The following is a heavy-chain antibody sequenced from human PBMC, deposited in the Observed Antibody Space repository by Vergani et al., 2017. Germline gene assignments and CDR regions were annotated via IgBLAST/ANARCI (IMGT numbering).Heavy chain of an antibody. CDR1: GFTVSSNY. V-gene: IGHV3-66*01. CDR3: ARDSGYEKSVDY. Sequence: EVQLVESGGGLVQPGGSLRLSCAASGFTVSSNYMSWVRQAPGKGLEWVSVIYSGGSTYYADSVKGIFTISRDNSKNTLYLQMNSLRAEDTAVYYCARDSGYEKSVDYWGQGTLVTVSS. D-gene: IGHD5-12*01. CDR2: IYSGGST. J-gene: IGHJ4*02.